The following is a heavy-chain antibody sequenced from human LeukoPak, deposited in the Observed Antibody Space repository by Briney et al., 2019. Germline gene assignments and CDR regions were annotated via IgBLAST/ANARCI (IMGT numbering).Heavy chain of an antibody. CDR3: ARDRAYCSSTSCYQCYYYGMDV. V-gene: IGHV1-2*04. J-gene: IGHJ6*04. Sequence: ASVKVSCKASGYTFTGYYMHWVRQAPGQGLEWMGWINPNSGGTNYAQKFQGWVTMTRDTSISTAYMELSRLRSDDTAVYYCARDRAYCSSTSCYQCYYYGMDVWGKGTTVTVSS. D-gene: IGHD2-2*01. CDR1: GYTFTGYY. CDR2: INPNSGGT.